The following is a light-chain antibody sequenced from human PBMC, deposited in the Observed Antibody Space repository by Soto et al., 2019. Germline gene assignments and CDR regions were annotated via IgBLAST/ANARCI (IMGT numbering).Light chain of an antibody. CDR2: AAS. V-gene: IGKV3-15*01. CDR3: QQHNNWPPWT. CDR1: QSVSSN. J-gene: IGKJ1*01. Sequence: EIVVTQSPATLSVSPGESATLSCRASQSVSSNLAWYQQKPGQAPRLLIYAASTRATGIPARFSGSGSGTEFTLTISSLQSEDSAVYYCQQHNNWPPWTFGQGTKVEIK.